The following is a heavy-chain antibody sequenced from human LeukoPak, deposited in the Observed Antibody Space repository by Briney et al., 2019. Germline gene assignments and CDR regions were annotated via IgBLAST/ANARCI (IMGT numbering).Heavy chain of an antibody. V-gene: IGHV1-8*01. D-gene: IGHD4-23*01. CDR3: AKGGVAAGGGHY. CDR2: MNPNSGNT. J-gene: IGHJ4*02. Sequence: ASVKVSCKASGYTFTTYDINWVRQATGQGLEWMGWMNPNSGNTGYAQKFQGRLTMTRNTSITTAYMELRSLGSGDTGVYYCAKGGVAAGGGHYWGQGTLVTVSS. CDR1: GYTFTTYD.